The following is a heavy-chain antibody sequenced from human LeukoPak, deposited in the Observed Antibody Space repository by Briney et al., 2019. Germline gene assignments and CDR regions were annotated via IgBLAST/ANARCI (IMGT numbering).Heavy chain of an antibody. CDR2: INPSGGST. CDR1: GYTFTSYY. D-gene: IGHD6-13*01. Sequence: ASVKVSCKASGYTFTSYYMHWVRQAPGQGLEWMGIINPSGGSTSYAQKFQGRVTMTRDMSTSTVYMELSSLRSEDTAVYSCARGVANVPQQLVRRSYFDSWGQGTRVTVSS. V-gene: IGHV1-46*01. CDR3: ARGVANVPQQLVRRSYFDS. J-gene: IGHJ4*02.